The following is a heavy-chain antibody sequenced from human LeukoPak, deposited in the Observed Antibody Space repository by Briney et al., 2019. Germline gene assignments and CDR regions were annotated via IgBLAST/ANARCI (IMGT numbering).Heavy chain of an antibody. D-gene: IGHD4/OR15-4a*01. Sequence: GGSLRLSCAASGFTFSSYSMNWVRQAPGKGLEWVSTISGSGGSTYYADSVKGRFTISRDNSKNTLYLQVNSLRAEDTAVYYCAKGPLTRFDYWGQGTLVTVSS. CDR1: GFTFSSYS. V-gene: IGHV3-23*01. CDR2: ISGSGGST. J-gene: IGHJ4*02. CDR3: AKGPLTRFDY.